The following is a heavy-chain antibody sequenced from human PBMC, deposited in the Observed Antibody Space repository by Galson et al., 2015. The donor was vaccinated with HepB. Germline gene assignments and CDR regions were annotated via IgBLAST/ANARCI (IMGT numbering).Heavy chain of an antibody. V-gene: IGHV1-69*05. CDR1: GGTFSSYA. Sequence: SVKVSCKASGGTFSSYAISWVRQAPGQGLEWMGGIIPIFGTANYAQKFQGRVTMTTDTSTSTAYMELRSLRSDDTAVYYCARRISGLDLDYYDSSGYFDYWGQGTLVTVSS. CDR3: ARRISGLDLDYYDSSGYFDY. D-gene: IGHD3-22*01. J-gene: IGHJ4*02. CDR2: IIPIFGTA.